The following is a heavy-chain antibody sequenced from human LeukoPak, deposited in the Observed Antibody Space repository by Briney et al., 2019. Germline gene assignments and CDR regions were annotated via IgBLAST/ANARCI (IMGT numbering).Heavy chain of an antibody. Sequence: SETLSLTCTVPGGSISSYYWSWIRQRAGKGLEWIGRIFSSGSTNYNPSLKSRVTMSVDTSMKQFSLNVKSVTAAGRAVFYCAGNVASRWYVFVYWGQGTVVTVSS. CDR2: IFSSGST. D-gene: IGHD6-13*01. J-gene: IGHJ4*02. V-gene: IGHV4-4*07. CDR1: GGSISSYY. CDR3: AGNVASRWYVFVY.